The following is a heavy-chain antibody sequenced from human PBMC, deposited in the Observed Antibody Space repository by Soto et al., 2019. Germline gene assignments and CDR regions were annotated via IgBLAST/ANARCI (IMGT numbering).Heavy chain of an antibody. V-gene: IGHV3-21*01. D-gene: IGHD2-15*01. Sequence: WWSLRLSCSASVFTFSSYSMNWVRQAPGKGLEWVSSISSSSSYIYYADSVKGRFTISRDNAKNSLYLQMNSLRAEDTAVYYCARWVAGYDYWGQGTLVTVSS. CDR1: VFTFSSYS. CDR3: ARWVAGYDY. J-gene: IGHJ4*02. CDR2: ISSSSSYI.